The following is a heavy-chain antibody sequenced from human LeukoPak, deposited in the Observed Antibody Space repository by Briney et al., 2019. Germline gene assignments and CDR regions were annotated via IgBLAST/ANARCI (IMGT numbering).Heavy chain of an antibody. D-gene: IGHD3-22*01. Sequence: PGGSLRLSCAVSGFTFSSNWMYWVRQAPGKGLVWVSRISSDGSSATYADSVKGRFTISRDNSKSTLYLQMNNLRADDTAVYSCARDRAGYYDSSGPLDYWGQGTLVTVSS. CDR3: ARDRAGYYDSSGPLDY. J-gene: IGHJ4*02. CDR2: ISSDGSSA. CDR1: GFTFSSNW. V-gene: IGHV3-74*01.